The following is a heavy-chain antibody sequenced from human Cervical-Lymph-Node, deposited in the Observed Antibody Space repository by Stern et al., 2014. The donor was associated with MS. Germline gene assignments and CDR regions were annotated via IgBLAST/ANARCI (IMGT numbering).Heavy chain of an antibody. Sequence: EVQLVESGGGLVQPGRPLRLSCVASGFTFGDYAMHWVRQAPGKGLEWVSGISSKGDGIGYVDSVKGRFTITRDNAKNSLFLQMDSLRPEDSALYYCTKDKDEDYFYYYGLDVWGQGTAVTVSS. V-gene: IGHV3-9*01. CDR2: ISSKGDGI. CDR1: GFTFGDYA. CDR3: TKDKDEDYFYYYGLDV. D-gene: IGHD2-15*01. J-gene: IGHJ6*02.